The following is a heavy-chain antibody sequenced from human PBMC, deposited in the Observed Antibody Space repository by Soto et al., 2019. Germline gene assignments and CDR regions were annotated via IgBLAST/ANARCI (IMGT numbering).Heavy chain of an antibody. Sequence: TSETLSLTCAVSGVSISSGGYSWSWIRQPPGKGLEWIGYIYHSGSTYYNPSLKSRVTISVDRSKNQFSLKLSSVTAADTAVYYCARFRVPQFCISTSCYGDLYFDYWGQGTLVTVSS. V-gene: IGHV4-30-2*01. CDR2: IYHSGST. J-gene: IGHJ4*02. CDR1: GVSISSGGYS. CDR3: ARFRVPQFCISTSCYGDLYFDY. D-gene: IGHD2-2*01.